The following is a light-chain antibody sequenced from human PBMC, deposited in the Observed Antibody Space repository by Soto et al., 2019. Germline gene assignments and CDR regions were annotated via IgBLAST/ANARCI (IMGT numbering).Light chain of an antibody. CDR3: MQALQTPWT. J-gene: IGKJ1*01. CDR2: LGS. V-gene: IGKV2-28*01. CDR1: QSLLHSDGYNY. Sequence: DIVMTQSPLSLPVTPGEPASISCRSSQSLLHSDGYNYLDWYLQKPGQSPQLLICLGSNRASGVPDRFSGSGSGTDFTLTISRVEAEDFGVSYCMQALQTPWTFGQGTQVEIK.